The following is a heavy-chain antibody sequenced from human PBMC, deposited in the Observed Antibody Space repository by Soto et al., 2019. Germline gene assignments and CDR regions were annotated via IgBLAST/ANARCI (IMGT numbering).Heavy chain of an antibody. CDR2: ISSRTNTI. J-gene: IGHJ4*02. CDR1: GFIFSAYS. D-gene: IGHD2-2*01. V-gene: IGHV3-48*01. CDR3: VKDRRIAPAADFYFDS. Sequence: GSLRLSCAASGFIFSAYSINWVRRAPGKGLEWVSYISSRTNTIYYADSVQGRFTISRDDAKNSLSLQMSSLRVEDTAVYYCVKDRRIAPAADFYFDSWGQGTLVTVSS.